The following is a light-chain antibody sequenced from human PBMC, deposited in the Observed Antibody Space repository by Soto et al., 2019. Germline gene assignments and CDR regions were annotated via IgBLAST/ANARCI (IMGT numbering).Light chain of an antibody. J-gene: IGLJ1*01. CDR1: SSDVGGYNY. V-gene: IGLV2-14*01. CDR3: SSYTSSSTPHV. CDR2: DVT. Sequence: SVLTQPASVSGSPGQSITISCTGTSSDVGGYNYVSWYQQHPVKAPKLMIYDVTNRPSGVSDRFSGSKSGNTASLTISGLQAEDEADYYSSSYTSSSTPHVFGTGTKVTVL.